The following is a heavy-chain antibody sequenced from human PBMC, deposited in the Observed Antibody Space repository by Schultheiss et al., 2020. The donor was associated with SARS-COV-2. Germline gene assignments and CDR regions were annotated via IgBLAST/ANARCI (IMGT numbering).Heavy chain of an antibody. D-gene: IGHD2-2*02. CDR1: GFTFDDYA. J-gene: IGHJ3*02. CDR3: AREGVYCSSTSCYTRGDAFDI. CDR2: ISWNSGSI. Sequence: GGSLRLSCAASGFTFDDYAMHWVRQAPGKGLEWVSGISWNSGSIGYADSVKGRFTISRDNSKNTLYLQMNSLRSEDTAVYYCAREGVYCSSTSCYTRGDAFDIWGQGTMVTVSS. V-gene: IGHV3-9*01.